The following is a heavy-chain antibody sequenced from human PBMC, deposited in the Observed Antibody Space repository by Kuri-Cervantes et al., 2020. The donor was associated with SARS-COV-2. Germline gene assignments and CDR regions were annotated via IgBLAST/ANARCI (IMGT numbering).Heavy chain of an antibody. J-gene: IGHJ2*01. CDR2: INHSGST. CDR3: AREPPGWLRNSGENWYFDL. D-gene: IGHD5-12*01. CDR1: GGSFSGYY. Sequence: ESLKISCAVYGGSFSGYYWSWIRQPPGKGLEWIGEINHSGSTNYNPSLKSRVTISVDTSKNLFSLKLSSVTAADTAVYYCAREPPGWLRNSGENWYFDLWGRGTLVTVSS. V-gene: IGHV4-34*01.